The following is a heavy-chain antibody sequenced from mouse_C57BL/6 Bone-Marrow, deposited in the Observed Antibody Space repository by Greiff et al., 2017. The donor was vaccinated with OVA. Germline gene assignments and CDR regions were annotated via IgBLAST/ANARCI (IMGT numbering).Heavy chain of an antibody. D-gene: IGHD1-1*01. CDR3: ARSENYGSSYPYYFDY. V-gene: IGHV1-75*01. Sequence: QVQLQQSGPELVKPGASVKISCKASGYTFTDYYINWVKQRPGQGLEWIGWIFPGSGSTYYNEKFKGKATLTVDKSSSTAYMLLSSLTSEDSAVYFCARSENYGSSYPYYFDYWGQGTTLTVSS. CDR2: IFPGSGST. J-gene: IGHJ2*01. CDR1: GYTFTDYY.